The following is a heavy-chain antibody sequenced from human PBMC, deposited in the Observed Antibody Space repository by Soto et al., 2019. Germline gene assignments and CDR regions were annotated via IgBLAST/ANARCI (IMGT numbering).Heavy chain of an antibody. Sequence: EVQLLESGGGLVQPGGSLRLSCAASGFTFSSYAMSWVRQAPGKGLEWVSAISGSGGRTYYADSVKGRFTISRDNSKNTLYLQMNSLRAEDTAVYYCAKGGDYLGYCSGGSCAVDYFDYWGQGTLVTVSS. CDR3: AKGGDYLGYCSGGSCAVDYFDY. J-gene: IGHJ4*02. D-gene: IGHD2-15*01. CDR2: ISGSGGRT. CDR1: GFTFSSYA. V-gene: IGHV3-23*01.